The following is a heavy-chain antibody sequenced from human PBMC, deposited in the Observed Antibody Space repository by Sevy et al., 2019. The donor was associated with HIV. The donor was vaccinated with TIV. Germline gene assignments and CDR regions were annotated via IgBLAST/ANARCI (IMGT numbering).Heavy chain of an antibody. D-gene: IGHD3-3*01. Sequence: GGFLRLSCAASGFRFSGSAMHWVRQASGKGLEWVGRIRRKENNYATTYAASVKGRFTISREESQNTAFLQMNSVKIEDTAVYYCTRGYDFWSGYWSDWGQGTLVTVSS. J-gene: IGHJ4*02. CDR3: TRGYDFWSGYWSD. CDR2: IRRKENNYAT. V-gene: IGHV3-73*01. CDR1: GFRFSGSA.